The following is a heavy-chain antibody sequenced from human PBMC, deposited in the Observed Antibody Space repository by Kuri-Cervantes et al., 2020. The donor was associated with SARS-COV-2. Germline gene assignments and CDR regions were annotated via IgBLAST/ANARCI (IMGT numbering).Heavy chain of an antibody. CDR2: ISYDGSNK. Sequence: LSPTCAASGFTFSSYAMHWVRQAPGKGLEWVAVISYDGSNKYYADSVKGRFTISRDNSKNTLYLQMNSLRAEDTAVYYCAATEMANEDHWGQGTLVTVSS. CDR3: AATEMANEDH. D-gene: IGHD5-24*01. J-gene: IGHJ4*02. V-gene: IGHV3-30*07. CDR1: GFTFSSYA.